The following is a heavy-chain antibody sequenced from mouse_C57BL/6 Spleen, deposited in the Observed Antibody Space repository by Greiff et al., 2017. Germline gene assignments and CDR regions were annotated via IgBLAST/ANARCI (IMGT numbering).Heavy chain of an antibody. CDR3: ARSVYYDTSFDY. V-gene: IGHV1-82*01. CDR1: GYAFSSSW. CDR2: IYPGDGDT. J-gene: IGHJ2*01. Sequence: QVQLKQSGPELVKPGASVKISCKASGYAFSSSWMNWVKQRPGKGLEWIGRIYPGDGDTNYNGKFKGKATLTADKSSSTAYMQLSSLTSEDSAVYFCARSVYYDTSFDYWGQGTTLTVSS. D-gene: IGHD2-4*01.